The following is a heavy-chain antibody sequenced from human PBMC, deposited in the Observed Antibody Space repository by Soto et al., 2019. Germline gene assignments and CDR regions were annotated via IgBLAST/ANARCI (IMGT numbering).Heavy chain of an antibody. V-gene: IGHV4-59*01. D-gene: IGHD6-13*01. CDR3: AREGYSSRWNPIDY. CDR1: GVSISFYY. Sequence: SETLSLTCTVSGVSISFYYWSWIRQPPGKGLEWIAYIDSSGSTKYNPSLKSRVTISLDTSRNQLSLKLNSVTAADTAVYYCAREGYSSRWNPIDYWGQGTQVTVPQ. J-gene: IGHJ4*02. CDR2: IDSSGST.